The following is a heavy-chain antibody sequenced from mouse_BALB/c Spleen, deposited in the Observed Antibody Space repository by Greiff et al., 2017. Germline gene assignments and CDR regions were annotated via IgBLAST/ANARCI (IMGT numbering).Heavy chain of an antibody. CDR1: GYSITSDYA. D-gene: IGHD3-2*01. CDR3: ARRQLGLHYYAMDY. J-gene: IGHJ4*01. Sequence: EVKLMESGPGLVKPSQSLSLTCTVTGYSITSDYAWNWIRQFPGNKLEWMGYISYSGSTSYNPSLKSRISITRDTSKNQFFLQLNSVTTEDTATYYCARRQLGLHYYAMDYWGQGTSVTVSS. CDR2: ISYSGST. V-gene: IGHV3-2*02.